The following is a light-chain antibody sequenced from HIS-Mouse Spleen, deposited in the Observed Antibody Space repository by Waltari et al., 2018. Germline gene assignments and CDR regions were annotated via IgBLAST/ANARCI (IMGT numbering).Light chain of an antibody. CDR1: ALPKKY. CDR3: YSTDSSGNHRV. Sequence: SYELTQPPSVSVSPGQTARITCSGDALPKKYAYWYQQKSGQAPGLVIYADSKRPSGVPGRFSGSSSGTMATLTISGAQVEDEADYYCYSTDSSGNHRVFGGGTKLTVL. V-gene: IGLV3-10*01. CDR2: ADS. J-gene: IGLJ2*01.